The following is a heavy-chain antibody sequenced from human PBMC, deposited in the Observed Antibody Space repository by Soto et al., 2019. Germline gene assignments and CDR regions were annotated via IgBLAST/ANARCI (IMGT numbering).Heavy chain of an antibody. CDR1: GYTFTTYY. D-gene: IGHD4-17*01. J-gene: IGHJ4*01. CDR2: ITPSSGST. V-gene: IGHV1-46*01. Sequence: QVQLVQSGAEVKNPGASVKVSCKASGYTFTTYYMHWLRQARGQGLEWMGIITPSSGSTRYEQKFQNRVTKTRDTSTSTVYMELSSLRSEDTAVYYCARAVSTNAAPIDYWGHGTLVTVSS. CDR3: ARAVSTNAAPIDY.